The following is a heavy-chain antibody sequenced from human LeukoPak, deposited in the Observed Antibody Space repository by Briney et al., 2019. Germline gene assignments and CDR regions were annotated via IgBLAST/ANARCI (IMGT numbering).Heavy chain of an antibody. Sequence: AAVKVSCKASGYTFTSYGISGVRQAPGQGLEWMGWISAYNGNTNYAQKLQGRVTMTTDTSTSTAYMELRSLRSDDTAVYYCARNDDSSGYYPLDYWGQGTLVTVSS. V-gene: IGHV1-18*01. CDR2: ISAYNGNT. D-gene: IGHD3-22*01. J-gene: IGHJ4*02. CDR3: ARNDDSSGYYPLDY. CDR1: GYTFTSYG.